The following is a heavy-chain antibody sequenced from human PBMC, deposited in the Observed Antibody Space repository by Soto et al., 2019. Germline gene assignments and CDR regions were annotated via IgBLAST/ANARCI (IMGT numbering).Heavy chain of an antibody. CDR2: LYFNGGT. CDR1: GGPINSPDYY. CDR3: ARGISKYSSWYEPHTCSDS. J-gene: IGHJ5*01. Sequence: PSETLSLTCNVSGGPINSPDYYWSWIRQSPGKGLEWIGYLYFNGGTQYNPSLRTPVSMSLDTSKKHFSLKMRSVTAADTAVYYCARGISKYSSWYEPHTCSDSWGQGALVTVSS. V-gene: IGHV4-30-4*01. D-gene: IGHD6-13*01.